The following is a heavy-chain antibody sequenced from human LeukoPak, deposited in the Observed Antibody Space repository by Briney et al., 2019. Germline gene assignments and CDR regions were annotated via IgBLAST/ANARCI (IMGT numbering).Heavy chain of an antibody. CDR2: ISYDGSNK. V-gene: IGHV3-30*04. J-gene: IGHJ4*02. CDR3: AKGVDTAMVDY. D-gene: IGHD5-18*01. Sequence: TGGSLRLSCAASGFTFSSYAVHWVRQAPGKGLEWVAVISYDGSNKYYADSVKGRFTISRDNSKYTLYLQMNSLRAEDTAVYYCAKGVDTAMVDYWGQGTLVTVSS. CDR1: GFTFSSYA.